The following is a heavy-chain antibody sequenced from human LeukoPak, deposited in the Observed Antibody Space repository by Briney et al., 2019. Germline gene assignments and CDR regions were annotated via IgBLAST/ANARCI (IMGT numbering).Heavy chain of an antibody. CDR2: MSSSDDGR. CDR1: GFSFSSYA. V-gene: IGHV3-23*01. CDR3: ARGRVLLWFGELFGYYFDY. J-gene: IGHJ4*02. D-gene: IGHD3-10*01. Sequence: PGGSLRLSCATSGFSFSSYAMSWVRQAPGKGLEWVSAMSSSDDGRYYAASVRGRFTISRDTSRSTLYLQMNSLRAEDTAVYYCARGRVLLWFGELFGYYFDYWGQGTLVTVSS.